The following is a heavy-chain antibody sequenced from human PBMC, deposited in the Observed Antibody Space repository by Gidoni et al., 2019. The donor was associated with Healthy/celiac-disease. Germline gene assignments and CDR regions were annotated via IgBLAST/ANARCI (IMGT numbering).Heavy chain of an antibody. CDR1: GGSISSGSYY. D-gene: IGHD3-22*01. CDR2: IYTSGST. J-gene: IGHJ3*02. CDR3: ASGGYYYDSSGYYYADDAFDI. Sequence: QVQLQESGPGLVKPSQTLSLTCTVSGGSISSGSYYWSWIRQPAGKGLEWIGRIYTSGSTNQNPSLKSRVTISVDTSKNQFSLKLSSVTAADTAVYYCASGGYYYDSSGYYYADDAFDIWGQGTMVTVSS. V-gene: IGHV4-61*02.